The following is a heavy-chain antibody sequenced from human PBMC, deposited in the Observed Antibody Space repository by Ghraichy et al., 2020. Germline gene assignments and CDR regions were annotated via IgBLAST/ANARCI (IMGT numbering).Heavy chain of an antibody. CDR1: GGSFSGYY. D-gene: IGHD3-22*01. Sequence: SETLSLTCAVYGGSFSGYYWSWIRQPPGKGLEWIGEINHSGSTNYNPSLKSRVTISVDTSKNQFSLKLSSVTAADTAVYYCARAGVTMIWSSEKISNWFDPWGQGTLVTVSS. J-gene: IGHJ5*02. CDR2: INHSGST. V-gene: IGHV4-34*01. CDR3: ARAGVTMIWSSEKISNWFDP.